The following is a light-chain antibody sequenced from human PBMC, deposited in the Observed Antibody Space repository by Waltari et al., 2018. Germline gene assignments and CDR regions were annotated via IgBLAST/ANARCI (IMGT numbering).Light chain of an antibody. J-gene: IGLJ2*01. V-gene: IGLV2-14*03. CDR3: SSYTTSDTLI. CDR2: DVT. Sequence: QSPLTQPASVSGSPGQSITLPCPATSSDPSDYNYASWYQQHPGKAPKLLIFDVTKRPSGVSNRFSGSKSDNAASLTISGLQAEDEADYYCSSYTTSDTLIFGGGTKLTVL. CDR1: SSDPSDYNY.